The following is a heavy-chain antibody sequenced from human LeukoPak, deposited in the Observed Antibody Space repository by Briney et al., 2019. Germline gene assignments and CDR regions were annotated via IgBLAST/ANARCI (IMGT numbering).Heavy chain of an antibody. V-gene: IGHV3-23*01. CDR1: GFTFSSYA. J-gene: IGHJ5*02. D-gene: IGHD3-3*01. CDR2: ISGSGGST. Sequence: PGGSLRLSCAASGFTFSSYAMSWVRQAPGKGLEWVSAISGSGGSTYYADSVKGRFTISRDNSKNTLYLQMNSLRAEDTAVYYCAKDVLRFLEWGRQNWFDPWGQGTLVTVSS. CDR3: AKDVLRFLEWGRQNWFDP.